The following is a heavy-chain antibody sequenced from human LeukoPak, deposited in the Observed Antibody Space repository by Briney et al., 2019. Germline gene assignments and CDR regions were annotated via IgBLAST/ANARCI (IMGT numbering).Heavy chain of an antibody. CDR2: IYYSGST. CDR1: GGSISSYF. Sequence: PSETLSLTCTVSGGSISSYFWTWIRQPPGKGLEWIGYIYYSGSTNYNPSLKSRVTISVDTSKNQFSLNLSSVMAADTAVYYCARRRPNNWFDPWGQGTLVTVSS. J-gene: IGHJ5*02. CDR3: ARRRPNNWFDP. V-gene: IGHV4-59*08.